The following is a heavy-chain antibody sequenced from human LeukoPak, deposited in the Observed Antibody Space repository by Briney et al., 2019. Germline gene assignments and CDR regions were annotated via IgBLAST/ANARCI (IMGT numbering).Heavy chain of an antibody. CDR2: ISSSSSYI. CDR1: GFTLRSYR. D-gene: IGHD6-13*01. V-gene: IGHV3-21*01. J-gene: IGHJ4*02. Sequence: VKPGGSLRLSCGAFGFTLRSYRMNLVRPGPRKGPGVVSSISSSSSYIYYADSVKGRFTISRDNAKNSLYLQMNSLRAEDTAVYYCARGAIAAAGDFDYWGQGTLVTVSS. CDR3: ARGAIAAAGDFDY.